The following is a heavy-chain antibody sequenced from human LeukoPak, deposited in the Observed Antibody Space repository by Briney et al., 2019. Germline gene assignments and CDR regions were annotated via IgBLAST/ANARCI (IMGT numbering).Heavy chain of an antibody. CDR3: ARSPITSPTTVTTYYFDY. V-gene: IGHV3-74*01. Sequence: GGSLRLSCAAYGFTFSSYWSDWVRQAPGKGLVLVSRFNSDGSSTSNADSVKGQFTNSRDNANNTLYLQINSLSAEDTAVYYCARSPITSPTTVTTYYFDYWGQGTLVTVSS. J-gene: IGHJ4*02. D-gene: IGHD4-17*01. CDR1: GFTFSSYW. CDR2: FNSDGSST.